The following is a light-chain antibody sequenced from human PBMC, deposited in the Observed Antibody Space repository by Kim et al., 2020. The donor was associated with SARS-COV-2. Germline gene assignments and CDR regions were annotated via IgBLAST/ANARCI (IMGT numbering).Light chain of an antibody. Sequence: DIQMTQSPSTLSASVGDRVTITCRTTQSISSHLNWYQQKPGRAPKLLISAASTLQGGVPSRFSGSGSETDFTLTITSLQPEDFATYFCQQSYITPFTFGPGTKVDIK. V-gene: IGKV1-39*01. J-gene: IGKJ3*01. CDR1: QSISSH. CDR2: AAS. CDR3: QQSYITPFT.